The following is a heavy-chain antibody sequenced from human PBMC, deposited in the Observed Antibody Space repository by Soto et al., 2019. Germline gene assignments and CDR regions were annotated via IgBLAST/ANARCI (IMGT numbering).Heavy chain of an antibody. D-gene: IGHD4-17*01. J-gene: IGHJ4*02. CDR3: AHSIYGGNSVDY. Sequence: QITLKESGPTLVKPTQTLTLTCTFSGFSLSTSGVGVGWIRQPPGTALEWLALIYWDADKRYSPSLKSRLTITKDTSKNQVVLTMTNMDPVDTATYYCAHSIYGGNSVDYWGQGTLVTVSS. CDR2: IYWDADK. CDR1: GFSLSTSGVG. V-gene: IGHV2-5*02.